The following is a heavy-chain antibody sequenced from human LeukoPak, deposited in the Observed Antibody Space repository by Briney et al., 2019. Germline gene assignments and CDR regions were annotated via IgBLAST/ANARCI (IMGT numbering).Heavy chain of an antibody. J-gene: IGHJ4*02. D-gene: IGHD6-19*01. V-gene: IGHV3-64D*09. CDR1: GFTFSSYA. Sequence: GGSLRLSCSASGFTFSSYAMHWVRQAPGKGLEYVSAISSNGGSTYYADSVKGRFTISRDNSKNTLYLQMSSLRAEDTAVYYCVKDPIPCSSGWPTFDYWGQGTLVTVSS. CDR3: VKDPIPCSSGWPTFDY. CDR2: ISSNGGST.